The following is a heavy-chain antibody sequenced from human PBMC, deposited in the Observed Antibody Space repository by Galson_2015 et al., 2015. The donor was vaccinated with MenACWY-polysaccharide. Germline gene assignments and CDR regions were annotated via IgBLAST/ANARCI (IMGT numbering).Heavy chain of an antibody. Sequence: LRLSCAASGFTFSSYAMSWVRQAPGKGPEWVSAISDSGGTTFYADSVKGRFTISRDNSKNTLFLQMISLRVEDTAVYYCAKAHIAARPDRRMVYYYYMDVWGKGTMVTVSS. V-gene: IGHV3-23*01. CDR3: AKAHIAARPDRRMVYYYYMDV. J-gene: IGHJ6*03. CDR2: ISDSGGTT. CDR1: GFTFSSYA. D-gene: IGHD6-6*01.